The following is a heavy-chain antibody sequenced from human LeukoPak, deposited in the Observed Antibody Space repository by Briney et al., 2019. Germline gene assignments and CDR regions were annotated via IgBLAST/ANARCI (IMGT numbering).Heavy chain of an antibody. CDR2: INPNSGGT. J-gene: IGHJ5*02. Sequence: ASVKVSCKASGYTFTGYYMHWVRQAPGQGLEWMGWINPNSGGTNYAQKFQGRVTMTRDTSISTAYMELSRLRSDDTAVYYCARGFRLRGWSNWFDPWGQGTLVTVSS. D-gene: IGHD3-10*01. CDR1: GYTFTGYY. CDR3: ARGFRLRGWSNWFDP. V-gene: IGHV1-2*02.